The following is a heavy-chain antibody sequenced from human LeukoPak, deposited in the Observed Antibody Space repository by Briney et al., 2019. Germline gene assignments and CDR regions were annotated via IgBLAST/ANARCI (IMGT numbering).Heavy chain of an antibody. CDR2: INHSGST. J-gene: IGHJ5*02. D-gene: IGHD2-15*01. CDR1: GGSFSGYY. CDR3: ARGASGGSSGPYGSNWFDP. V-gene: IGHV4-34*01. Sequence: SETLSLTCAVYGGSFSGYYWSWIRQPPGKGLEWIGEINHSGSTNCNPSLKSRVTISVDTSKNQFSLELSSVTAADTAVYYCARGASGGSSGPYGSNWFDPWGQGTLVTVSS.